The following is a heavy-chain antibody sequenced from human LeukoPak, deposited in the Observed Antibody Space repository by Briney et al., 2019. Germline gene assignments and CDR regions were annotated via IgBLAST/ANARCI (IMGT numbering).Heavy chain of an antibody. Sequence: GGSLRLSCAASGFTFSSYAMSWVRQAPGKGLEWVSAISGSGGSTYYADPVKGRFTISRDNAKNSLYLQMNSLRAEDTALYYCAKGSPGCYSDYWGQGTLVTVSS. CDR3: AKGSPGCYSDY. D-gene: IGHD7-27*01. J-gene: IGHJ4*02. V-gene: IGHV3-23*01. CDR1: GFTFSSYA. CDR2: ISGSGGST.